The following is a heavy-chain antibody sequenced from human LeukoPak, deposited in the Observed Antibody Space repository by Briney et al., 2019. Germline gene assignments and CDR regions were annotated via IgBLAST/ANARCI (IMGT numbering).Heavy chain of an antibody. J-gene: IGHJ5*02. CDR3: ARTPLPAAIRGNWFDP. Sequence: ASVKVSCKASGGTFSSYAISWVRQAPGQGLEWMGWINPNSGGTNYAQKFQGRVTMTRDTSISTAYMELSRLRSDDTAVYYCARTPLPAAIRGNWFDPWGQGTLVTVSS. CDR1: GGTFSSYA. CDR2: INPNSGGT. V-gene: IGHV1-2*02. D-gene: IGHD2-2*02.